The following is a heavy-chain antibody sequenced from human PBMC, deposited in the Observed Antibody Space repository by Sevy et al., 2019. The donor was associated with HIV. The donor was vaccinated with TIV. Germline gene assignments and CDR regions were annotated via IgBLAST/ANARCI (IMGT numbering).Heavy chain of an antibody. J-gene: IGHJ4*02. CDR3: VRDGGCSSTSCLLYFDY. D-gene: IGHD2-2*01. CDR1: GFTFSSYS. Sequence: GGSLRLSCAASGFTFSSYSMNWVRQAPGKGLEWVSSISSGSSYIYYADSVKGRFTISRDNAKNSLYLQMNSLRAEDTAVYYCVRDGGCSSTSCLLYFDYWGQGTLVTVSS. CDR2: ISSGSSYI. V-gene: IGHV3-21*01.